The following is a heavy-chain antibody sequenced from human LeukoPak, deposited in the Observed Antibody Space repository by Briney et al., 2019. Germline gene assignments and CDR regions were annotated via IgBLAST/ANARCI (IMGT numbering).Heavy chain of an antibody. CDR3: TTRSPARYCSDGACYSSADY. V-gene: IGHV3-15*07. CDR1: GFSSSDAW. D-gene: IGHD2-15*01. J-gene: IGHJ4*02. Sequence: PGGSLRLSCAASGFSSSDAWMNWVRPAPGKGLEWVGHIRSKADGGTSDYIAPVKGRFTISRDDSKDTLYLQMNSLNTEDTAMYYCTTRSPARYCSDGACYSSADYWGQGTLVTVSS. CDR2: IRSKADGGTS.